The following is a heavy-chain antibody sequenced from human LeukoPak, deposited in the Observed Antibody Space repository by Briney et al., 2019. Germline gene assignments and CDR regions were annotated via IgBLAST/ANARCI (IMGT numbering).Heavy chain of an antibody. CDR1: GGSFSGYY. Sequence: SETMSLTCAVDGGSFSGYYWSWIRQPPGKGLEWIGEINHSGSTNYNPSLKSRVTISVDTSKNQFSLKLSSVTAADTAVYYYASGHCSSTSCPLFDYWGQGTLVTVSS. J-gene: IGHJ4*02. V-gene: IGHV4-34*01. CDR2: INHSGST. CDR3: ASGHCSSTSCPLFDY. D-gene: IGHD2-2*01.